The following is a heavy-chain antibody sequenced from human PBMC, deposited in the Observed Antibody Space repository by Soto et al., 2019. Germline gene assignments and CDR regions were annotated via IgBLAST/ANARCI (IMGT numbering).Heavy chain of an antibody. D-gene: IGHD2-15*01. Sequence: GGSVRLSCAASGFTFSDYWMNWVRQAPGKGLEWVSRIVNDGSSTTYADSVKGRFTISRDNAKNTLYLQMNSLRVEDTAVYFCARETPRTYYDDYWGQGTLVTVSS. CDR3: ARETPRTYYDDY. CDR1: GFTFSDYW. CDR2: IVNDGSST. J-gene: IGHJ4*02. V-gene: IGHV3-74*03.